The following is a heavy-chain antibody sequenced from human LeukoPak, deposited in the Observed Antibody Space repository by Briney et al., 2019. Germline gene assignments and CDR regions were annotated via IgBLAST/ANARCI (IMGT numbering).Heavy chain of an antibody. CDR1: GGSISSSSYY. CDR3: ASHYYGSGSPCDY. V-gene: IGHV4-39*01. J-gene: IGHJ4*02. Sequence: PSETLSLTCTVSGGSISSSSYYWGWIRQPPGKGLEWIGSVYYSGSTYYTPSLRSRVTISVDTSKNQSSLKLSSVTAADTAVYCCASHYYGSGSPCDYWGQGTLVTVSS. D-gene: IGHD3-10*01. CDR2: VYYSGST.